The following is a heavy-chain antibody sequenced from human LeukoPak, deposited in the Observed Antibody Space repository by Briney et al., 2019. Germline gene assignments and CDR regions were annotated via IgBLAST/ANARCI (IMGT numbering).Heavy chain of an antibody. CDR1: GFTFSSYD. CDR3: ARESLAGAIDS. V-gene: IGHV3-13*01. CDR2: IGTAGDT. D-gene: IGHD1-26*01. J-gene: IGHJ5*01. Sequence: GGSLRLSCAASGFTFSSYDMLWVRQPTGKPLEWVSTIGTAGDTYCPDSVKGRFTFSRENAKNSLYLQMSSLRAEDTAVYYCARESLAGAIDSWGQGTLVTVSS.